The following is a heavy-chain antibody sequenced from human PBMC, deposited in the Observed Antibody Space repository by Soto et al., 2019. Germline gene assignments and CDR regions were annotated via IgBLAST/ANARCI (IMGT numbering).Heavy chain of an antibody. CDR2: ISPYNGNT. Sequence: QVQLVQSGAEVMKPEASVKVSCKASGYTFFTYGISWVRQAPGQGLEWMGWISPYNGNTKYAQKLHGRVTMTTDTSTSTAYMELRSLGSDDTAVYYCARPRYNWNDFYFYGMDVWGQGTTVTVSS. J-gene: IGHJ6*02. V-gene: IGHV1-18*01. CDR3: ARPRYNWNDFYFYGMDV. CDR1: GYTFFTYG. D-gene: IGHD1-1*01.